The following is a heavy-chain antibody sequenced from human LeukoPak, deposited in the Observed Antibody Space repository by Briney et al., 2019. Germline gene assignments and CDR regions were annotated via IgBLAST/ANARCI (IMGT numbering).Heavy chain of an antibody. CDR1: GYTFTVYY. J-gene: IGHJ3*02. CDR3: ASLAPYYDFWSGSPRAFDI. Sequence: ASVTVSCKASGYTFTVYYMHWVRQAPGQGLEWMGWINPNSGGTNYAQKFQGRVTMTRDTSISTAYMELSRLRSDDTAVYYCASLAPYYDFWSGSPRAFDIWGQGTMVTVSS. D-gene: IGHD3-3*01. V-gene: IGHV1-2*02. CDR2: INPNSGGT.